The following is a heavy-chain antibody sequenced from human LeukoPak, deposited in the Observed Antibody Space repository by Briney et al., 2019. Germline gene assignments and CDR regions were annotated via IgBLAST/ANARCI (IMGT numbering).Heavy chain of an antibody. CDR1: GGSISSSSYY. CDR3: ARVICGGDCRAHYYYYHMDV. V-gene: IGHV4-39*01. J-gene: IGHJ6*03. CDR2: IYYSGST. Sequence: SETLSLTCTVSGGSISSSSYYWGWIRQPPGKGLEWIGSIYYSGSTYYNPSLKSRVTISVDTSKNQFSLKLSSVTAADTAVYYCARVICGGDCRAHYYYYHMDVWGKGTTVTISS. D-gene: IGHD2-21*02.